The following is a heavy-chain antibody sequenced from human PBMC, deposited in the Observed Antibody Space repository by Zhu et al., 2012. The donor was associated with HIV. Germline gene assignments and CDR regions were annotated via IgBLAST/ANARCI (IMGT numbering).Heavy chain of an antibody. D-gene: IGHD3-22*01. V-gene: IGHV4-39*07. CDR1: GGSISTSNYY. J-gene: IGHJ4*02. CDR2: RYHSGST. CDR3: ARARGDFIVVGPPXL. Sequence: QVQLQESGPGLVKPSETLSLTCTVSGGSISTSNYYWSWVRQPPGKGLEWIGTRYHSGSTYYTPSLESRVTISIDTSRNQFSLSLYSVTAADTAIYYCARARGDFIVVGPPXLGGQGTLVTVSS.